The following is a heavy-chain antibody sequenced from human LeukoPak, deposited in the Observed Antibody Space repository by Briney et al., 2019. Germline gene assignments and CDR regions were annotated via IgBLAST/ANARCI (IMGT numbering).Heavy chain of an antibody. CDR2: IIPILGIA. Sequence: GASVKVPCKASGGTFSSYAISWVRQAPGQGLEWMGRIIPILGIANYAQKFQGRVTITADKSTSTAYMELSSLRSEDTAVYYCARDRYDILTGYYAYYYGMDVWGQGTTVTVSS. V-gene: IGHV1-69*04. J-gene: IGHJ6*02. CDR3: ARDRYDILTGYYAYYYGMDV. D-gene: IGHD3-9*01. CDR1: GGTFSSYA.